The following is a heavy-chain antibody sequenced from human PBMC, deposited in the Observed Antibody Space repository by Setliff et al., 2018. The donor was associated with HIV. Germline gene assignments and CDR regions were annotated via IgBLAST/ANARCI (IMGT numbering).Heavy chain of an antibody. J-gene: IGHJ4*02. V-gene: IGHV1-2*06. CDR2: INPNSGGT. Sequence: ASVKVSCKASGYTFTGYYMHWVRQAPGQGLEWMGRINPNSGGTNYAQKFQGRVTMTEDTATETAYMELSSLRSEDAAVYYCARDGSWGSGFDHWGQGTQVTVSS. D-gene: IGHD2-15*01. CDR3: ARDGSWGSGFDH. CDR1: GYTFTGYY.